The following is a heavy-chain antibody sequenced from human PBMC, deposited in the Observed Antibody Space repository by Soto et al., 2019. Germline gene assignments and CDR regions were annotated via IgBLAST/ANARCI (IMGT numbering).Heavy chain of an antibody. CDR1: GFTFSSYW. D-gene: IGHD2-8*02. CDR3: ARYWGLLDY. Sequence: EVQLVESGGGLVQPGGSLRLSCAASGFTFSSYWMSWVRQDPGKGLEWVANIKGDGSEKYYVDSVKGRFTISRDNAKNSLYLQMNTLRAEDTAVYYCARYWGLLDYWGQGILVTVSS. CDR2: IKGDGSEK. J-gene: IGHJ4*02. V-gene: IGHV3-7*01.